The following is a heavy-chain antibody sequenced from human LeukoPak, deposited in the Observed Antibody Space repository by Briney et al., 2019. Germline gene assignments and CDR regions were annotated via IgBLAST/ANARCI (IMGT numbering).Heavy chain of an antibody. CDR1: GFSFSSYS. V-gene: IGHV3-48*01. CDR3: ARGHPDYASSYYFDY. Sequence: GGSLRLSCEASGFSFSSYSMNWVRQAPGKGLDWVAYIYVGSGLTFYADSVKGRFTVSRDSAQNSLFLQMNGLTSEDTGVYYCARGHPDYASSYYFDYWGQGTPVTVSS. J-gene: IGHJ4*02. CDR2: IYVGSGLT. D-gene: IGHD4/OR15-4a*01.